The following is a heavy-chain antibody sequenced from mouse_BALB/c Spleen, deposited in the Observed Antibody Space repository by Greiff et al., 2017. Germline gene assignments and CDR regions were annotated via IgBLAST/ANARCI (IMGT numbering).Heavy chain of an antibody. CDR1: GYTFTDYN. CDR2: INPNNGGT. CDR3: ARLKYGNYGFDY. V-gene: IGHV1-18*01. J-gene: IGHJ2*01. D-gene: IGHD2-10*02. Sequence: VQLQQSGPELVKPGASVKIPCKASGYTFTDYNMDWVKQSHGKSLEWIGDINPNNGGTIYNQKFKGKATLTVDKSSSTAYMELRSLTSEDTAVYYCARLKYGNYGFDYWGQGTTLTVSS.